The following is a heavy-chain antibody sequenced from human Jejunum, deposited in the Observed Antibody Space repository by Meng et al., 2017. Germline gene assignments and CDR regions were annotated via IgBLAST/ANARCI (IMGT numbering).Heavy chain of an antibody. J-gene: IGHJ4*02. CDR2: IKSNTDDETT. V-gene: IGHV3-15*01. CDR3: TTDLELRGVPDC. Sequence: GESLKISCAASGFTFSKAWMSWVRQAPGKGLEWIGRIKSNTDDETTDYAAPVKGRFTISRDDSKNTVSLQMNSLKTEDTAVYYCTTDLELRGVPDCWGQGTLVTVSS. CDR1: GFTFSKAW. D-gene: IGHD3-10*01.